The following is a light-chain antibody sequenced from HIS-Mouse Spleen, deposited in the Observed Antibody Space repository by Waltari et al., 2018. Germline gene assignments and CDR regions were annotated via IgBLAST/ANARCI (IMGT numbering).Light chain of an antibody. J-gene: IGLJ3*02. CDR2: RNN. Sequence: QSVLTQPPSASGTHGQRVTISCSGSSSTIGSNYVYWYQQPPGTAPKLLIYRNNQRPSGVPDRFSGSKSGTSASLAISGLRSEDEADYYCAAWDDSLSGPVFGGGTKLTVL. CDR3: AAWDDSLSGPV. V-gene: IGLV1-47*01. CDR1: SSTIGSNY.